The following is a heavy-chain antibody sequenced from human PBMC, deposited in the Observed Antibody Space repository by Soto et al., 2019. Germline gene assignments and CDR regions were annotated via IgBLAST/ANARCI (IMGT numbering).Heavy chain of an antibody. Sequence: PGGSLRLSCAASGFTFSSYGMHWVRQAPGKGLEWVAVIWYDGSNKYYADSVKGRFTISRDNSKNTLYLQMNSLRAEDTAVYYCARGWLQFSAEVIDYWGQGTLVTVSS. CDR1: GFTFSSYG. D-gene: IGHD5-12*01. J-gene: IGHJ4*02. CDR3: ARGWLQFSAEVIDY. CDR2: IWYDGSNK. V-gene: IGHV3-33*01.